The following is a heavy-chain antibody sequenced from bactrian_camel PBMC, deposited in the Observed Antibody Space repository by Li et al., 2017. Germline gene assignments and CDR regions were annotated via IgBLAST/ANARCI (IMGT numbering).Heavy chain of an antibody. CDR1: GYTYRGSC. Sequence: HVQLVESGGGSVQAGESLRLSCVASGYTYRGSCVGWNRQTQGKEREWVAVVRGDGTITYADFAKGRFTFSQDDAGHTLCLQMGRLSPEDTASYYCAYEYPPCSDDGPLRRGTREWDYWGQGTQVTVS. D-gene: IGHD2*01. CDR3: AYEYPPCSDDGPLRRGTREWDY. CDR2: VRGDGTI. V-gene: IGHV3S55*01. J-gene: IGHJ4*01.